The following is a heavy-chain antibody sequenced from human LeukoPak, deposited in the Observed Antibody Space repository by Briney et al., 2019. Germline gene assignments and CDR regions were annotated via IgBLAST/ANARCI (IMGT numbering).Heavy chain of an antibody. V-gene: IGHV4-30-2*01. CDR3: ARVDRYCSGGSCRRGQYYFDY. CDR1: GGSISSGGYY. Sequence: SSETLSLTCTVSGGSISSGGYYWSWIRQPPGKGLEWIGYIYHSGSTYYNPSLKSRVTISVDRSKNQFSLKLSSVTAADTAVYYCARVDRYCSGGSCRRGQYYFDYWGQGTLVTVSS. CDR2: IYHSGST. D-gene: IGHD2-15*01. J-gene: IGHJ4*02.